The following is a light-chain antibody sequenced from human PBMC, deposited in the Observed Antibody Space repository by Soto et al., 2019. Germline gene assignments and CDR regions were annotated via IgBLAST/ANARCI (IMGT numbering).Light chain of an antibody. V-gene: IGKV3-15*01. J-gene: IGKJ1*01. CDR2: GAS. CDR3: QHYSNWPPWT. CDR1: QSVSSN. Sequence: EIVMTQSLATLSVSPGERATLSCRASQSVSSNLAWYQQKPGQAPRLLIYGASTRATGIPARFSGSGSGTEFTRTISSLQSEDFAVYYCQHYSNWPPWTFGQGNKVDI.